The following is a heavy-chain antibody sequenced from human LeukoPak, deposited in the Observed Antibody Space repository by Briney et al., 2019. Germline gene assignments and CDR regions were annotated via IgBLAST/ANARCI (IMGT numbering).Heavy chain of an antibody. Sequence: GGSLRLSCAASGFTFSSYSMNWVRQAPGKGLEWVSYISSSSSTTHYADSVKGRFTISRDNAKNSLYLQMNSLRAEDTAVYYCARHSGGYCSGGSCQGGWFDPWGQGTLVTVSS. V-gene: IGHV3-48*01. CDR1: GFTFSSYS. D-gene: IGHD2-15*01. CDR2: ISSSSSTT. J-gene: IGHJ5*02. CDR3: ARHSGGYCSGGSCQGGWFDP.